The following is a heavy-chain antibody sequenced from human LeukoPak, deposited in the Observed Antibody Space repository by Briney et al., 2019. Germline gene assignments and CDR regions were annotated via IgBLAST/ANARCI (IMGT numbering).Heavy chain of an antibody. Sequence: PGGSLRLSCEASGFTFSSYAMSWVRQAPGKGLEWVSGISGSGENTYYADSVKGRFTISRDNSKNTLFLQMNSLRTEDTAVYYCAKNSLSSRLRYFDYWGQGTLVTVSS. J-gene: IGHJ4*02. V-gene: IGHV3-23*01. D-gene: IGHD4-17*01. CDR2: ISGSGENT. CDR1: GFTFSSYA. CDR3: AKNSLSSRLRYFDY.